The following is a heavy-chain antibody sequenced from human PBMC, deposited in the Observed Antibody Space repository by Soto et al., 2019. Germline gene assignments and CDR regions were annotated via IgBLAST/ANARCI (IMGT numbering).Heavy chain of an antibody. J-gene: IGHJ4*02. CDR1: GYTFTSYG. V-gene: IGHV1-18*01. D-gene: IGHD1-26*01. Sequence: GAPVKVSCKASGYTFTSYGISWVRQAPGQGLEWMGWISAYNGNRNYAQKVQGRVTMTTDTSTNTAYMEVRSLRSDDTAVYYCARDQVGATGDYWGQGTLVTVSS. CDR2: ISAYNGNR. CDR3: ARDQVGATGDY.